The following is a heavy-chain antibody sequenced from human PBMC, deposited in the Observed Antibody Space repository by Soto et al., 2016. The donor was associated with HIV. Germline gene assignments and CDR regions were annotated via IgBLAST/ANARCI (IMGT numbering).Heavy chain of an antibody. V-gene: IGHV3-20*04. Sequence: EVQLVESGGGVVRPGGSLRLSCAASRFTFDDYGMSWVRQAPGKGLEWVSGINWNGGSTGYADSVKGRFTISRDNAKNSLYLQMNSLRAEDTALYYCARGLRNEGSGYDSGYYFDYWGQGTLVTVSS. CDR2: INWNGGST. CDR1: RFTFDDYG. J-gene: IGHJ4*02. CDR3: ARGLRNEGSGYDSGYYFDY. D-gene: IGHD5-12*01.